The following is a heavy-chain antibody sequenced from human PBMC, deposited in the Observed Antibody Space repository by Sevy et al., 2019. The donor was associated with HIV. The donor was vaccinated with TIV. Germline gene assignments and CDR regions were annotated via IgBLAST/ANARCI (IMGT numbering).Heavy chain of an antibody. CDR3: AKGGGAVASTLREIEY. D-gene: IGHD6-19*01. CDR2: ISGSGHNT. V-gene: IGHV3-23*01. J-gene: IGHJ4*02. Sequence: QPGGSLRLSCAASGFTFSSAWMSWVRQAPGKGLEWVSVISGSGHNTYYADSVRGRFAISRDNSQNTVYLQMSSLRVDDTAKYYCAKGGGAVASTLREIEYWGQGTLVTVSS. CDR1: GFTFSSAW.